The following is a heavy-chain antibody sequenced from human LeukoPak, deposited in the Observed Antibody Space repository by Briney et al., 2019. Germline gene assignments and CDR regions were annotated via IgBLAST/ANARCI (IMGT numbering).Heavy chain of an antibody. CDR1: GYSFTSYW. CDR3: AITTYYYDSSGYYVRSPFDY. V-gene: IGHV5-51*01. J-gene: IGHJ4*02. D-gene: IGHD3-22*01. CDR2: IYPGDSDT. Sequence: GESLKISCKGSGYSFTSYWIGWVRQMPGKGLEWMGIIYPGDSDTRYSPSFQGQVTISADKSISTAYLQWSSLKASDTAMYYCAITTYYYDSSGYYVRSPFDYWGQGTLVTVSS.